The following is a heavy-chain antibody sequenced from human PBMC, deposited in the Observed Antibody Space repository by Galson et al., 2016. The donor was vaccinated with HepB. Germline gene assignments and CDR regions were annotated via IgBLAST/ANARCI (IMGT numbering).Heavy chain of an antibody. CDR2: ISYSGGT. J-gene: IGHJ4*02. D-gene: IGHD3-10*01. CDR3: ATSLSLRGVTFIDS. V-gene: IGHV4-59*08. Sequence: SETLSLTCTVSGVSIDAYYWTWVRQPPGKGLEWIGHISYSGGTNRSPSLMSRVTISLETSTMQFSLRLTSVTAADTAVYYCATSLSLRGVTFIDSWGQGTLVTVSS. CDR1: GVSIDAYY.